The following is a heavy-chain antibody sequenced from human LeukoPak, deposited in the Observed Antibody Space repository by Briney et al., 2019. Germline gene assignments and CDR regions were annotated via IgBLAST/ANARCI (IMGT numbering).Heavy chain of an antibody. J-gene: IGHJ4*02. CDR3: AKVRGSSSWKRKYYFDY. Sequence: GGSLRLSCAASGFTFSSYAMSWVRQAPGKGLEWVSAISGSGGSTYYADSVKGRFTISRDSSKNTLYLQMNSLRAEDTAVYYCAKVRGSSSWKRKYYFDYWGQGTLVTVSS. D-gene: IGHD6-13*01. CDR2: ISGSGGST. V-gene: IGHV3-23*01. CDR1: GFTFSSYA.